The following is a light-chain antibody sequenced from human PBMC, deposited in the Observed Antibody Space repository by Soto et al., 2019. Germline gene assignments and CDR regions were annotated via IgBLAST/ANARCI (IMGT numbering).Light chain of an antibody. Sequence: QSALTQPASVSGSPGQLITISCTGTSSDVGGYNYVSWYQQHPGKAPKLIIYEVSHRPSGASNHFSGYKSGNTASLTISGLQPEDEADYYCSSYTSTSTPCVFGTGTKLTVL. CDR3: SSYTSTSTPCV. V-gene: IGLV2-14*01. CDR1: SSDVGGYNY. CDR2: EVS. J-gene: IGLJ1*01.